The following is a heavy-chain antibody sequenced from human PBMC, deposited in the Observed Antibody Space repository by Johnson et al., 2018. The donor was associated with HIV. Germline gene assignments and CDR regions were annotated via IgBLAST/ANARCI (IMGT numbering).Heavy chain of an antibody. CDR1: GLSFSNFG. J-gene: IGHJ3*02. CDR3: AKEYLRYSGTYAGAFDI. D-gene: IGHD1-26*01. Sequence: VHLVESGGGVVQPGKSLTLSCVVSGLSFSNFGIHWVRQAPGKGPEWVAVISFDGNLKKYADSVKGRFTISRDNSKNTLYLQMTSLRQDDTAVYYCAKEYLRYSGTYAGAFDIWGQGTMVTVSS. V-gene: IGHV3-30*18. CDR2: ISFDGNLK.